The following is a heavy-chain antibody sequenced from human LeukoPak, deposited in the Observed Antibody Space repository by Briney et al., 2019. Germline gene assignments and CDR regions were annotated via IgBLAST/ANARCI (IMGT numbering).Heavy chain of an antibody. D-gene: IGHD3-22*01. CDR3: ARDRRYYDSSGLTN. V-gene: IGHV4-38-2*02. J-gene: IGHJ4*02. CDR2: IYHSGST. CDR1: GYSISGGYY. Sequence: SETLSLTCTVSGYSISGGYYWGWIRQPPGKGLEWIGSIYHSGSTYYNPSLKSRVTISVDTSKNQFSLKLSSVTAADTAVYYCARDRRYYDSSGLTNWGQGTLVTVSS.